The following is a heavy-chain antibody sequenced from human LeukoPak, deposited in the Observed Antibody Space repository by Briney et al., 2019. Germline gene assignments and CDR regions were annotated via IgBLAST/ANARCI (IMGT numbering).Heavy chain of an antibody. CDR3: ARWGLTTVTSNYFDY. CDR1: GYTLTELS. V-gene: IGHV1-24*01. CDR2: FDPEDGET. Sequence: EASVKVSCKVSGYTLTELSMHWVRQAPGKGLEWMGGFDPEDGETIYAQKFQGRVTMTEDTSTDTAYMELSSLRSEDTAVYYCARWGLTTVTSNYFDYWGQGTLVTVSS. D-gene: IGHD4-17*01. J-gene: IGHJ4*02.